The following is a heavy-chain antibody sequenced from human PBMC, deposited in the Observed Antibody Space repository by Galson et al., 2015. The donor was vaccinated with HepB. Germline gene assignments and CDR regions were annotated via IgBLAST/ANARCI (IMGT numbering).Heavy chain of an antibody. J-gene: IGHJ4*02. CDR1: RFTFSSYA. V-gene: IGHV3-23*01. Sequence: SLRLSCAASRFTFSSYAMTWVRQAPGKGLEWVSSISGTAGTTHYADSVKGRFTISRDNFKNTFYLQMNSLRAEDTAVYYCARSQRGYTSAIDLDYWGQGTLVTVSS. CDR2: ISGTAGTT. D-gene: IGHD5-18*01. CDR3: ARSQRGYTSAIDLDY.